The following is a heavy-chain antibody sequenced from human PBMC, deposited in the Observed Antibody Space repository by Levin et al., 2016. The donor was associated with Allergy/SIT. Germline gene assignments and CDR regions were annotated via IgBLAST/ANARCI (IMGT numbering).Heavy chain of an antibody. V-gene: IGHV1-18*01. CDR2: IHGYSGNT. CDR3: ARDPDVSSNFDP. D-gene: IGHD6-13*01. Sequence: ASVKVSCKASGFTFTGQLIHWVRQAPGQGLEWMGWIHGYSGNTKYPQKFQGRVTMTKDTSTSTAYMELRSLRSDDTAVYYCARDPDVSSNFDPWGQGTLVTVSS. CDR1: GFTFTGQL. J-gene: IGHJ5*02.